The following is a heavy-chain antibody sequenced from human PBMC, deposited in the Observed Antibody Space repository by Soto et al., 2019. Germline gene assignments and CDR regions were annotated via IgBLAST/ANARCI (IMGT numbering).Heavy chain of an antibody. V-gene: IGHV1-69*08. CDR2: IIPILGAS. Sequence: VQLVQSGPEVRKPGSSVKVSCKASGGTLSSYTISWVRQAPGQGLEWMGRIIPILGASDYAQDFQGRVTITADKSTNTAYMDLSSLTSEDTAVYYCAIISRYDRTPYDSWGQGTQVTVSS. J-gene: IGHJ4*02. D-gene: IGHD3-3*01. CDR1: GGTLSSYT. CDR3: AIISRYDRTPYDS.